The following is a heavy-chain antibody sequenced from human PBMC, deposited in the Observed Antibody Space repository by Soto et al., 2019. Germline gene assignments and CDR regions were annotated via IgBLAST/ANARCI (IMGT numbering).Heavy chain of an antibody. CDR3: ARSATATLYYFDY. D-gene: IGHD2-15*01. CDR1: GFTFSSYA. V-gene: IGHV3-30-3*01. Sequence: GGSLRLSCAASGFTFSSYAMHWVRQAPGKGLEWVAVISYDGSNKYYADSVKGRFTISRDNSKNTLYLQMNSLRAEDTAVYYCARSATATLYYFDYWGQGTLVTVSS. CDR2: ISYDGSNK. J-gene: IGHJ4*02.